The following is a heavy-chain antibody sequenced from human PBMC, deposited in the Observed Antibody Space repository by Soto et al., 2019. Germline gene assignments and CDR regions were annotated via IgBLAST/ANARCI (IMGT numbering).Heavy chain of an antibody. V-gene: IGHV2-26*01. CDR3: ARSLGAMVMGS. Sequence: QVTLKESGPVLVKPTETLTLTCTVSGFSLSNARMGVSWIRQPPGKALEWLAHLFSNDEKSYTTSLKSRLTITKDTSQGRVVRTMTNMDPADTATYFCARSLGAMVMGSWGQGTLVTV. CDR2: LFSNDEK. J-gene: IGHJ5*02. CDR1: GFSLSNARMG. D-gene: IGHD5-18*01.